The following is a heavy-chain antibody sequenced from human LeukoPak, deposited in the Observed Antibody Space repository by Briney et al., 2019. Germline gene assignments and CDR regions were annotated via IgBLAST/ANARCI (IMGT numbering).Heavy chain of an antibody. J-gene: IGHJ4*02. D-gene: IGHD5-18*01. Sequence: GGSLRLSCAASGFTFSSYSMNWVRQAPGKGLEWVSYISSSSSTIYYADSVKGRFTISRDNAKNSLYLQMNSLRAEDTAVYYCARDLSGVTGYTYGRGIDYWGQGTLVTVSS. V-gene: IGHV3-48*01. CDR3: ARDLSGVTGYTYGRGIDY. CDR1: GFTFSSYS. CDR2: ISSSSSTI.